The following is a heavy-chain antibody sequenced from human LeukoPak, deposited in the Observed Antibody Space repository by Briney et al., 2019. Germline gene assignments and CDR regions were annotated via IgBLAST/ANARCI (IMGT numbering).Heavy chain of an antibody. CDR1: GFTFSSYG. CDR3: ARGIGLERRYFQFDY. CDR2: IDFGGRII. Sequence: PGGSLRLSCVASGFTFSSYGMNWVRQVPGKALEWVSYIDFGGRIINYADHVKGRFTISRDNAKNSVYLQMNSLRAEDTAVYYCARGIGLERRYFQFDYWGQGILVTDSS. D-gene: IGHD1-1*01. J-gene: IGHJ4*02. V-gene: IGHV3-48*03.